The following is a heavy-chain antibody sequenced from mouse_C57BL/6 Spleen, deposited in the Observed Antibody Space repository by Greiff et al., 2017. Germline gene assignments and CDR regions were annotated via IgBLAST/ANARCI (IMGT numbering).Heavy chain of an antibody. CDR2: INPNSGTT. D-gene: IGHD1-1*01. J-gene: IGHJ2*01. V-gene: IGHV1-39*01. CDR1: GYSFTDYN. CDR3: ARRVGSSCYLDN. Sequence: EVQLLQSGPELVKPGASVKISCKASGYSFTDYNMNWVKQSTGKSLEWIGVINPNSGTTSYNQKFKGKATMTVDQSSSTAIMQLHSLTSEDSAVEDCARRVGSSCYLDNWGQGTTLTVAS.